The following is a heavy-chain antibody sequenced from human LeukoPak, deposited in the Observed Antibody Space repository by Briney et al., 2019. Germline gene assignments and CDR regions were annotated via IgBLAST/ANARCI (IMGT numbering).Heavy chain of an antibody. CDR3: ARGDYYDFQLDY. Sequence: GGSLRLSCAASGFTFSSHGMNWVRQAPGKGLEWVSSISSSSSYIYYADSVKGRVTISRDNAKNSLYLQMNSLRAEDTAVYYCARGDYYDFQLDYWGQGTLVTVSS. CDR1: GFTFSSHG. D-gene: IGHD3-22*01. CDR2: ISSSSSYI. J-gene: IGHJ4*02. V-gene: IGHV3-21*01.